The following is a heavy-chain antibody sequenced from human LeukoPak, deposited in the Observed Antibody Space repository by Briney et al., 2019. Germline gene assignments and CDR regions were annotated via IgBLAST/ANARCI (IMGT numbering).Heavy chain of an antibody. J-gene: IGHJ4*02. D-gene: IGHD2/OR15-2a*01. V-gene: IGHV3-74*01. CDR3: ARTSGQSNFDY. Sequence: PGGSLRLSCAASGFTFSPYWLHWVRQAPGGGLVWVSRIGSDESKTTYADSMKGRFTISRDNAKNTLYLQMHSLRAEDTAIYYCARTSGQSNFDYWGQGTLVTVSS. CDR2: IGSDESKT. CDR1: GFTFSPYW.